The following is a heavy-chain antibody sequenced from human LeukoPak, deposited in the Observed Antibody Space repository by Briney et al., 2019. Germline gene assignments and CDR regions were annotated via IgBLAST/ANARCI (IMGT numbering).Heavy chain of an antibody. J-gene: IGHJ6*04. CDR2: INHSGST. Sequence: SETLSLTCAVYGGSFSGYYWSWIRQPPGKGLEWFGEINHSGSTNYNPSLKSRVTISVDTSKNQFSLKLSSVTAADTAVYYCARGSGSPLSYYYGMDVWGKGTTVTVSS. CDR3: ARGSGSPLSYYYGMDV. V-gene: IGHV4-34*01. D-gene: IGHD3-10*01. CDR1: GGSFSGYY.